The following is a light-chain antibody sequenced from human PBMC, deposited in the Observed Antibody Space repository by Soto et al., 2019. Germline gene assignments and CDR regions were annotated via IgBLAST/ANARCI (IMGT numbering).Light chain of an antibody. CDR2: DVT. J-gene: IGLJ2*01. CDR3: ASYTSTTTLHVL. Sequence: QSALTQPASVSGSPEQSITISCTGTSSDVGGYNYVSWYQQHPGKAPKLVIYDVTNRPSGVSNRFSGSKSGNTASLTISGLQAEDEAEYYCASYTSTTTLHVLFGGGTKLTVL. CDR1: SSDVGGYNY. V-gene: IGLV2-14*03.